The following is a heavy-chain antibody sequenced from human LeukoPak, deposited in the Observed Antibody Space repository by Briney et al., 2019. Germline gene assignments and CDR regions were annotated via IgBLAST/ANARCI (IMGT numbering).Heavy chain of an antibody. D-gene: IGHD2-21*02. J-gene: IGHJ3*02. CDR2: IKSKTDGGTT. V-gene: IGHV3-15*01. CDR1: GFTFSNAW. CDR3: TTGDIVVVTAPGAFDI. Sequence: GGSLRLSCAASGFTFSNAWMSWVRQAPGKGLEWVGRIKSKTDGGTTDYAAPVKGRFTISRDDSKNTLYLLMNSLKTEDTAVYYCTTGDIVVVTAPGAFDIWGQGTMVTVSS.